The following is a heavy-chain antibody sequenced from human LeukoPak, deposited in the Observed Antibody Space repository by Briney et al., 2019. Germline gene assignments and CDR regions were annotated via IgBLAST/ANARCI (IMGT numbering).Heavy chain of an antibody. CDR3: AKDLIAMVRGVINPFHYGMDV. CDR1: AFTFSSYG. CDR2: ISYDGSNK. J-gene: IGHJ6*02. D-gene: IGHD3-10*01. V-gene: IGHV3-30*18. Sequence: GRSLRLSCAASAFTFSSYGMHWVRQAPGKGLERVAVISYDGSNKYYADSVYGRFTISRDNSKNTLYLQMNSLRAEDTAVYYCAKDLIAMVRGVINPFHYGMDVWGQGTTVTVSS.